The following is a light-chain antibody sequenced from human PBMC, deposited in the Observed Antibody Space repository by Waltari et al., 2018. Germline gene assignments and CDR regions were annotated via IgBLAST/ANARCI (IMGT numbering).Light chain of an antibody. CDR3: SSYTNSSTYV. Sequence: QSALTQPASVSGSPGQSITISCTGTNRDVGGYNYVSWYQQRPGKAPQLLVSEVTNRPSGVANRFSGSKSNNTASRTLSGLLAEDEADYYCSSYTNSSTYVFGTGTNVTVL. V-gene: IGLV2-14*01. CDR2: EVT. J-gene: IGLJ1*01. CDR1: NRDVGGYNY.